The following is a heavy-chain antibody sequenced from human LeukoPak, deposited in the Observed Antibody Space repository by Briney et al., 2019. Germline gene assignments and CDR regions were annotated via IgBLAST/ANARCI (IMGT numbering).Heavy chain of an antibody. CDR3: AKDLHDYGDYSWFDP. CDR1: GFTFSTFG. CDR2: IRYDGSNK. J-gene: IGHJ5*02. V-gene: IGHV3-30*02. D-gene: IGHD4-17*01. Sequence: GGSLRLSCAASGFAASGFTFSTFGMHWVRQAPGKGLEWVAFIRYDGSNKYYANSVKGRFTISRDNSKNTLYLQMNSLRAEDTAVYYCAKDLHDYGDYSWFDPWGQGTLVTVSS.